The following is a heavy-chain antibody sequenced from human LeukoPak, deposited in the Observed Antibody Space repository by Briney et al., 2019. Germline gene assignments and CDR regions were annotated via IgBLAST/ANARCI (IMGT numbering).Heavy chain of an antibody. J-gene: IGHJ5*02. D-gene: IGHD6-19*01. V-gene: IGHV1-18*01. CDR3: ARVDSSGWFNWFDP. CDR1: GYTFTSYG. Sequence: ASVKVSCKASGYTFTSYGISWVRQAPGQGLECMGWISAYNGNTNYAQKLQGRVTMTTDTSTSTAYMELRSLRSDDTAVYYCARVDSSGWFNWFDPWGQGTLVTVSS. CDR2: ISAYNGNT.